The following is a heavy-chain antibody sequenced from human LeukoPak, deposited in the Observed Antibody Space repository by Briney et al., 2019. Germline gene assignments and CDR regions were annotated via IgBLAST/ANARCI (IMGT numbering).Heavy chain of an antibody. V-gene: IGHV4-30-4*08. CDR1: GGSISSGDYY. CDR2: IYYSGST. CDR3: ARGDLKLRFLGWSINWFDP. J-gene: IGHJ5*02. D-gene: IGHD3-3*01. Sequence: PSQTLSLTCTASGGSISSGDYYWSWIRQPPGKGLEWIGYIYYSGSTYYNPSLKSRVTISVDTSKNQFSLKLSSVTAADTAVYYCARGDLKLRFLGWSINWFDPWGQGTLVTVSS.